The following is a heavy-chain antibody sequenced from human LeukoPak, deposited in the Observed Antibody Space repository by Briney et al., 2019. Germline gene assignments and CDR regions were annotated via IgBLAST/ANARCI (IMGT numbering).Heavy chain of an antibody. CDR1: GFTFSSYT. D-gene: IGHD6-13*01. J-gene: IGHJ6*03. CDR3: ARVSRAAGGYRGYYFYYYMDV. Sequence: GGSLRLSCAASGFTFSSYTMNWVRQAPGKGLEWVSSISSSSSHIYYADSVKGRFTISRDNAKNSLYLQMNSLRAEDTAVYYCARVSRAAGGYRGYYFYYYMDVWGTGTTVTVSS. CDR2: ISSSSSHI. V-gene: IGHV3-21*01.